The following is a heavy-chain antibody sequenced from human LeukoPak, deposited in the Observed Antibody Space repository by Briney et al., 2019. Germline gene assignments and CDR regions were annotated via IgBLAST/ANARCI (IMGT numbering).Heavy chain of an antibody. J-gene: IGHJ4*02. D-gene: IGHD3-10*01. Sequence: PGGSLRLSCAASGFTLSTYAMSWVRQTPGKGLEWVAATSSSDAGTYYADSVKGRFTISRDNPRNTLYLQMNSLRVEDTAVYYCAKGGRITMLRGVQRDHYWGQGTLVTVSS. CDR2: TSSSDAGT. V-gene: IGHV3-23*01. CDR1: GFTLSTYA. CDR3: AKGGRITMLRGVQRDHY.